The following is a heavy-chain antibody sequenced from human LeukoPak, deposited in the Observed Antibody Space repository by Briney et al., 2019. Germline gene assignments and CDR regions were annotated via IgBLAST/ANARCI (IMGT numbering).Heavy chain of an antibody. D-gene: IGHD2-2*02. V-gene: IGHV1-69*13. Sequence: GASVKVSCKASGGTFSSYAISWVRQAPGQGLKWMGGIIPIFGTANYAQKFQGRVTITADESTSTVYMELSSLRSEDTAVYYCARGGAGYCSSTSCYKVSDYWGQGTLVTVSS. CDR3: ARGGAGYCSSTSCYKVSDY. CDR2: IIPIFGTA. CDR1: GGTFSSYA. J-gene: IGHJ4*02.